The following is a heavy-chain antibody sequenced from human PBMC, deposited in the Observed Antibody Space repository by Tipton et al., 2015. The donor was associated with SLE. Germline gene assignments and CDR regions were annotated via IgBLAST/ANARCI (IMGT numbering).Heavy chain of an antibody. D-gene: IGHD3-16*01. V-gene: IGHV4-34*01. Sequence: TLSLTCTVSGGSISSYYWSWIRQPPGKGLEWIGEINHSGSTNYNPSLKSRVTISVDTSKNQFSLKLSSVTATDTAVYYCARDPGGDYPLYGMDVWGQGTTVTVSS. CDR1: GGSISSYY. CDR3: ARDPGGDYPLYGMDV. J-gene: IGHJ6*02. CDR2: INHSGST.